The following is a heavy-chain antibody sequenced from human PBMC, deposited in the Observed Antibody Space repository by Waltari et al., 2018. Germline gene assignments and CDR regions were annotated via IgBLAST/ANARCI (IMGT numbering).Heavy chain of an antibody. Sequence: VQLVQSGAEVKKPGATVKISCTASGYTFTDYYRHWVHNAPGKGLEWMGRINPNSGGTNYAQKFQGRVTMTRDTSISTAYMELSRLRSDDTAVYYCARDPPGIAAAGKGDYWGQGTLVTVSS. CDR1: GYTFTDYY. CDR2: INPNSGGT. D-gene: IGHD6-13*01. J-gene: IGHJ4*02. V-gene: IGHV1-2*06. CDR3: ARDPPGIAAAGKGDY.